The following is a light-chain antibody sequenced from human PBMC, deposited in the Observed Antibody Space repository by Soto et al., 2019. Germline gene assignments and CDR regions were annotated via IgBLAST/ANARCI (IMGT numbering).Light chain of an antibody. CDR3: QQYGTSPLT. Sequence: EIVLPQSPRTLSLSPGESATLSCTASQSVRSNSVAWYQQNPGQAPRLLMFGASGRATGTPPRFSGRGSGTDFTLTISRLEPEDFAVYYWQQYGTSPLTFGGGTKVDI. J-gene: IGKJ4*01. CDR2: GAS. V-gene: IGKV3-20*01. CDR1: QSVRSNS.